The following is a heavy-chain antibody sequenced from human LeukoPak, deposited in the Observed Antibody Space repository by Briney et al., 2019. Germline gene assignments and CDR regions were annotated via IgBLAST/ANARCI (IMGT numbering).Heavy chain of an antibody. V-gene: IGHV3-9*01. Sequence: QPGRSLRLSCAASGFTFDDYAMHWVRQAPGKGLEWVSGISWNSGSIGYANSVKGRFTISRDNAKNSLYLQMNSLRAEDTALYYCAKDMDYYYYGMDVWGQGTTVTVSS. CDR1: GFTFDDYA. CDR2: ISWNSGSI. J-gene: IGHJ6*02. CDR3: AKDMDYYYYGMDV.